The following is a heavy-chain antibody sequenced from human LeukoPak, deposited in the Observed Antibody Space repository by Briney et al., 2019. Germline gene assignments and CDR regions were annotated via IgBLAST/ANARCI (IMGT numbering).Heavy chain of an antibody. CDR1: GFTLSNAW. D-gene: IGHD2-15*01. Sequence: GGSLRLSCAASGFTLSNAWMSWVRQAPGKGLEWVGRIASKTDGGTTDYAAPVKGRFTISVDDSKNTLSLQTNSLKTEDTAVYYCATEGGSHWGQGTLVTVSS. CDR2: IASKTDGGTT. J-gene: IGHJ4*02. V-gene: IGHV3-15*04. CDR3: ATEGGSH.